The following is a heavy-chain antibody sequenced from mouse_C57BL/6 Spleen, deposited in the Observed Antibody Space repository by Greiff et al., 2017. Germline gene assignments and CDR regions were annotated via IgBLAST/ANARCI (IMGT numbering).Heavy chain of an antibody. J-gene: IGHJ3*01. CDR3: ARRTGFAY. CDR2: IYPRDGST. CDR1: GYTFTSYD. V-gene: IGHV1-85*01. Sequence: VQLVESGPELVKPGASVKLSCKASGYTFTSYDINWVKQRPGQGLEWIGWIYPRDGSTKYNEKFKGKATLTVDTSSSTAYMELHSLTSEDSAVYFCARRTGFAYWGQGTLVTVSA.